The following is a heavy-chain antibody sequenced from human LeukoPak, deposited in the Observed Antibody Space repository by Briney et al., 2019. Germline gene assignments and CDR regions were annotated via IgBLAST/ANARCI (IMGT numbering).Heavy chain of an antibody. V-gene: IGHV1-8*03. CDR2: MNPNSGNT. CDR1: GYTFTNYD. Sequence: ASVKVSCKASGYTFTNYDINWVRQATGQGLEWMGWMNPNSGNTGYAQKFQGRVTITRNTSISTAYMDLSSLRSEDTAVYYCARGRSRHFDYWGQGTLVTLSS. CDR3: ARGRSRHFDY. J-gene: IGHJ4*02.